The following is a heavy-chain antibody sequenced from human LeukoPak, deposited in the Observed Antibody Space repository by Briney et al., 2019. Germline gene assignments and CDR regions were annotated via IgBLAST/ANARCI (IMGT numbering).Heavy chain of an antibody. Sequence: PGGSLRLSCSASGFTFSSYSMHWVRQAPGKGLEYVSGISSNGGSTYYADSVKGRFTISRDNSKNTLYLQMSSLRAEDTAAYYCVKGGLYSSSSGGAFDIWGQGTMVTVSS. CDR1: GFTFSSYS. CDR3: VKGGLYSSSSGGAFDI. V-gene: IGHV3-64D*09. D-gene: IGHD6-6*01. J-gene: IGHJ3*02. CDR2: ISSNGGST.